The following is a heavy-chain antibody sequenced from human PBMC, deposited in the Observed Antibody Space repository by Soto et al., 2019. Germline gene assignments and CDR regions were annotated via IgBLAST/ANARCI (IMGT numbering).Heavy chain of an antibody. CDR3: LPSGLRYGNDAFDI. CDR2: ISGSGGST. CDR1: GFTFSSYA. V-gene: IGHV3-23*01. Sequence: GSLRRSCAASGFTFSSYAVSWVRQAPGKGLEWVSAISGSGGSTYYADSVKGRFTISRDNSKNTLYLQMNSLRAEDTAAYYCLPSGLRYGNDAFDIWGQGTMVTVS. J-gene: IGHJ3*02. D-gene: IGHD5-18*01.